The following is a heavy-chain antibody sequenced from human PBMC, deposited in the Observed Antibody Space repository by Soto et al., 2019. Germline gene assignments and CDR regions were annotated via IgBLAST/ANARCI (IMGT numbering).Heavy chain of an antibody. Sequence: SETLSLTCAVYGGSFSGYYWSWIRQPPGKGLEWIGEINHSGSTNYNPSLKSRVTISVDTSKNQFSLKLSSVTAADTAVYYCARGPSEWLNIISYDYWGQGTLVTVSS. CDR2: INHSGST. CDR3: ARGPSEWLNIISYDY. D-gene: IGHD3-3*01. CDR1: GGSFSGYY. V-gene: IGHV4-34*01. J-gene: IGHJ4*02.